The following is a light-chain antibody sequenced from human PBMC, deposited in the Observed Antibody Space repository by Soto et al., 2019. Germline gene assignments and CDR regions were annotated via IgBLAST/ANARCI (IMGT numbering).Light chain of an antibody. V-gene: IGKV4-1*01. CDR3: QQYYRTSWT. Sequence: DIVMTQSPDSLAVSLGERATINCKSSQSVLYSSNNKNYLAWYQQKPGQPPKLLIYWASTRESGVPDRFSGSGSGTDFTLTISSLQAEDVAVYYGQQYYRTSWTFGQGTKVEIK. CDR1: QSVLYSSNNKNY. CDR2: WAS. J-gene: IGKJ1*01.